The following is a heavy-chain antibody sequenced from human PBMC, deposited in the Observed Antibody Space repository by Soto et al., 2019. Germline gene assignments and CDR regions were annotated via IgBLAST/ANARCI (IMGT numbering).Heavy chain of an antibody. CDR3: ARDIKWDLPAGYLDN. Sequence: EVQLVESGGGLVQPGRSLRLSCIGSGFTFDDHAMHWVRQIPGKGLEWVSGISWNRAYIGYADSVKGRFTISRDNANNSVHLQMNSLRAEDTAFYFCARDIKWDLPAGYLDNWGQGILVTVSS. V-gene: IGHV3-9*01. CDR1: GFTFDDHA. J-gene: IGHJ4*02. CDR2: ISWNRAYI. D-gene: IGHD1-26*01.